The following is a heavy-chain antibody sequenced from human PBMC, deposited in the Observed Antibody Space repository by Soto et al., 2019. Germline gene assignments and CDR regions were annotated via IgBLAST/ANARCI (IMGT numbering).Heavy chain of an antibody. D-gene: IGHD6-13*01. Sequence: GESLKISCKGSGYSFTSYWIGWVRQMPGKGLEWMGIIYPGDSDTRYSPSFQGQVTISADKSISTAYLQWSSLKASDTAMYYCARIGTGSWYDAYAFDIWGQGTMVTVSS. J-gene: IGHJ3*02. CDR2: IYPGDSDT. V-gene: IGHV5-51*01. CDR1: GYSFTSYW. CDR3: ARIGTGSWYDAYAFDI.